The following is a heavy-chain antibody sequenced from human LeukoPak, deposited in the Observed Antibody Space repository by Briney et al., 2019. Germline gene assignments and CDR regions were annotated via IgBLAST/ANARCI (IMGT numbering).Heavy chain of an antibody. CDR2: ISNSDGST. Sequence: GGSLRLSCAASGFTFSSYAMSWVRQAPGKGLEWVSTISNSDGSTYYADSVKGRFTISRDNSENTLYLQMNSLRAEDTAVYYCARIHHDCSGGSCPFDYWGQGTLVTVSS. CDR1: GFTFSSYA. D-gene: IGHD2-15*01. CDR3: ARIHHDCSGGSCPFDY. V-gene: IGHV3-23*01. J-gene: IGHJ4*02.